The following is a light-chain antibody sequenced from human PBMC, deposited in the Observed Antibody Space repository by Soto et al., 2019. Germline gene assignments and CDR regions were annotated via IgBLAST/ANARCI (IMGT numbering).Light chain of an antibody. CDR1: SSDVGGYNY. CDR3: SSYTSSSTHNYV. Sequence: QSALTQPASVSGSPGQSITISCTGTSSDVGGYNYVSWYQQHPGKAPKLMLYEVSNRPSGVSNRFSGSKSGNTASLTISGLQAGDEADYYCSSYTSSSTHNYVFGTGTKLTVL. CDR2: EVS. V-gene: IGLV2-14*01. J-gene: IGLJ1*01.